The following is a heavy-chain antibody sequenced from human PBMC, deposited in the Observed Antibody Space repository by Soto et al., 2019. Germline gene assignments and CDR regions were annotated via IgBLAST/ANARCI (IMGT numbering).Heavy chain of an antibody. CDR2: FDPEDGET. CDR3: ATDFGRGYCSSTSCYTPFDY. CDR1: GYTLTELS. J-gene: IGHJ4*02. Sequence: ASVKVSCKVSGYTLTELSMHWVRQAPGKGVEWMGGFDPEDGETIYAQKFQGRVTMTEDTSTDTAYMELSSLRSEDTAVYYCATDFGRGYCSSTSCYTPFDYWGQGTLVTVSS. D-gene: IGHD2-2*02. V-gene: IGHV1-24*01.